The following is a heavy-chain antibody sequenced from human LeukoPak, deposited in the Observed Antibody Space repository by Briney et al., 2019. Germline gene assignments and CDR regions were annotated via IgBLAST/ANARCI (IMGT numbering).Heavy chain of an antibody. J-gene: IGHJ5*02. Sequence: SETLSLTCTVSGGSISSYYWSWIRQPPGKGLEWIGYIYYSVSTNYNPSLKSRVTISVDTSKNQFSLKLSSVTAADTAVYYCAREEYYGSGSSMPGFDPWGQGTLVTVSS. CDR2: IYYSVST. D-gene: IGHD3-10*01. CDR1: GGSISSYY. V-gene: IGHV4-59*01. CDR3: AREEYYGSGSSMPGFDP.